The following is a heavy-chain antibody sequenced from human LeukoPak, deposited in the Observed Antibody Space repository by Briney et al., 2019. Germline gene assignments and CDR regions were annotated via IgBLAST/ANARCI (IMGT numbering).Heavy chain of an antibody. V-gene: IGHV1-69*04. J-gene: IGHJ4*02. CDR1: GGTFSSYA. D-gene: IGHD1-26*01. CDR2: IIPILGIA. Sequence: ASVKVSCKASGGTFSSYAISWVRQAPGQGLEWMGRIIPILGIANYAQKSQGRVTITADKSTSTAYMELSSLRSEDTAVYYCASSINGRYSEEGILDYWGQGTLVTVSS. CDR3: ASSINGRYSEEGILDY.